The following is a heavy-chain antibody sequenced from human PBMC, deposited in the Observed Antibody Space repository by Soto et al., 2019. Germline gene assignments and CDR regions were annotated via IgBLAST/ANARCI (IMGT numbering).Heavy chain of an antibody. J-gene: IGHJ6*02. CDR3: ARTYFYGSGRRLYYYYGMDV. V-gene: IGHV1-69*02. CDR1: GGTFSSYT. D-gene: IGHD3-10*01. CDR2: IIPILGIA. Sequence: GASVKVSCKASGGTFSSYTISWVRQAPGQGLEWMGRIIPILGIANYAQKFQGRVTITADKSTSTAYIELSSLRSEDTAMYYCARTYFYGSGRRLYYYYGMDVWGQGTTVTVSS.